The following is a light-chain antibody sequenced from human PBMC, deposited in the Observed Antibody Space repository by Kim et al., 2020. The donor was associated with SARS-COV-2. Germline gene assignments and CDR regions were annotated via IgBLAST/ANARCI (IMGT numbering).Light chain of an antibody. V-gene: IGKV3-20*01. J-gene: IGKJ2*01. CDR1: QSVGNNY. Sequence: LSPGERATHSCRASQSVGNNYLAWYQLSPGQAPRLLIYDASSRATGIPDRFSGSGSETDFTLTINRLEPEDSAVYYCQQYATSCRAFGQGTKLEI. CDR2: DAS. CDR3: QQYATSCRA.